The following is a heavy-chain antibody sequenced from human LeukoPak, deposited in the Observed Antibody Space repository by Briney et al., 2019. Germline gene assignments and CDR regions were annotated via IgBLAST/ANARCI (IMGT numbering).Heavy chain of an antibody. V-gene: IGHV1-2*06. Sequence: ASVKVSCKASGYTFTSYGISWVRQAPGQGLEWMGRINPYSCDTNFAQKFQGRVTMTRDTSITTAYMDLSSLTPDDAAVYFCARDQGSLTRSWYTGYWGQGTQVTVSS. J-gene: IGHJ4*02. D-gene: IGHD6-13*01. CDR3: ARDQGSLTRSWYTGY. CDR2: INPYSCDT. CDR1: GYTFTSYG.